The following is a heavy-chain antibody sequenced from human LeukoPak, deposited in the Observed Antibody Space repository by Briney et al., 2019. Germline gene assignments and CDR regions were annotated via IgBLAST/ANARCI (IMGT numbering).Heavy chain of an antibody. V-gene: IGHV4-34*01. CDR3: ARGFIAAAGPYYYYYYGMDV. CDR2: INHSGST. CDR1: GGSFSGYY. D-gene: IGHD6-13*01. J-gene: IGHJ6*02. Sequence: SETLSLTCAVYGGSFSGYYWSWIRQPPGKGLEWIGEINHSGSTNYNPSLKSRVTISVDTSKNQFSLKLSSVTAADTAVYYCARGFIAAAGPYYYYYYGMDVWGQGTTVTVSS.